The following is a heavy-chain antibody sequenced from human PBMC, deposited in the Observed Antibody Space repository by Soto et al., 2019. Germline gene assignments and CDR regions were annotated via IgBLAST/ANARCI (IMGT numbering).Heavy chain of an antibody. CDR1: GFTIVNHA. CDR3: AKDRLAGGFDY. D-gene: IGHD3-16*01. Sequence: GSKRVCCAAAGFTIVNHAVSWVLQAPGKGLEWVSLVSATAGTTYYPDSVKGRFTISRDNSRNTVYLQMNSLRADDTAVYYCAKDRLAGGFDYWGQGTLVTVSS. V-gene: IGHV3-23*01. CDR2: VSATAGTT. J-gene: IGHJ4*02.